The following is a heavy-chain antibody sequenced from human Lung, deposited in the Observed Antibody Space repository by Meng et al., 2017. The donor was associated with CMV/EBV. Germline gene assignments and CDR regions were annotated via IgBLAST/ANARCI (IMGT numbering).Heavy chain of an antibody. D-gene: IGHD3-22*01. CDR3: ARHNTYYHDAFLGTFDI. V-gene: IGHV3-53*01. CDR1: GFTVSSNY. CDR2: IYSGGST. J-gene: IGHJ3*02. Sequence: SCAASGFTVSSNYMSWVSQAPGKGLEWVSVIYSGGSTYYADSVKGRFTISRDNSKTTLYLQMNSLRAEDTAVYYCARHNTYYHDAFLGTFDIWGQGTXVTV.